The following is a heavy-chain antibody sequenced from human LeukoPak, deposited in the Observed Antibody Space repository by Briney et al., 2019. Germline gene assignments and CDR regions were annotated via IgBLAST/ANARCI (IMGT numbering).Heavy chain of an antibody. D-gene: IGHD3-22*01. CDR3: ARVSDYYYDSSGYYGYYFDY. CDR1: GYTFTSYG. J-gene: IGHJ4*02. V-gene: IGHV1-18*01. Sequence: GASVKVSCKASGYTFTSYGISWVRQAPGQGLEWMGWISGYNGNTNYAQQLQDRVTMTTDTSTSTAYMELRSLRSDDTAVYYCARVSDYYYDSSGYYGYYFDYWGQGTLVTVSS. CDR2: ISGYNGNT.